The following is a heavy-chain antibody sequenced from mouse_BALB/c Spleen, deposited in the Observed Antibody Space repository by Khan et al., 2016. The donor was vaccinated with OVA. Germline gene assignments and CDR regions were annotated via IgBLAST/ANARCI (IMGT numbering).Heavy chain of an antibody. CDR2: INPKNGGT. Sequence: EVQLQQSGPELVKPGASVKISCKTSGYTFPEYTVHWVKQSLGKSLDWIGVINPKNGGTAYNQKFKGKATLTVDKSSSTAYMEFRSLTSVDSAVYSCTRDAGRYWGQGTSVTVAS. D-gene: IGHD3-3*01. CDR1: GYTFPEYT. CDR3: TRDAGRY. J-gene: IGHJ4*01. V-gene: IGHV1-18*01.